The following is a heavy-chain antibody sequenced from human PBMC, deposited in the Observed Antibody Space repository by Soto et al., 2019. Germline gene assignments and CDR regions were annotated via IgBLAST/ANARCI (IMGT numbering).Heavy chain of an antibody. CDR2: INHSGST. CDR1: GGPFSGIY. V-gene: IGHV4-34*01. Sequence: XGTLWRPCAVYGGPFSGIYWSWIRQPPGKGLEWIGEINHSGSTNYSPSLESRVTISLDMSNNQFSLKLSSVTAADTAVYYCARGPRYSYGYSAYYYYYGMDVCGQRTTVTVSS. CDR3: ARGPRYSYGYSAYYYYYGMDV. J-gene: IGHJ6*02. D-gene: IGHD5-18*01.